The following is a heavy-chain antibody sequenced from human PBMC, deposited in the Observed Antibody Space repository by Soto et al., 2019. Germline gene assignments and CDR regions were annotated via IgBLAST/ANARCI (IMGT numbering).Heavy chain of an antibody. CDR1: GGSISSGDYY. V-gene: IGHV4-30-4*01. Sequence: SETLSLTCTVSGGSISSGDYYWIWIRQPPGKGLEWIGYIYYSGSTYYNPSLKSRVTISVDTSKNQFSLKLSSVTAADTAVYYCARSYYYDSSGYYYPYFDYWGQGTLITVSS. CDR3: ARSYYYDSSGYYYPYFDY. D-gene: IGHD3-22*01. J-gene: IGHJ4*02. CDR2: IYYSGST.